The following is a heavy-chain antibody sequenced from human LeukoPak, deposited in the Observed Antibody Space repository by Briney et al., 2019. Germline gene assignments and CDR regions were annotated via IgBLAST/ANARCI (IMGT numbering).Heavy chain of an antibody. Sequence: GGSLRLSCAASGFTFSDYYMSWIRQAPGKGLEWVSYISSSGSTIYYADSVKGRFTISRDNSKNTLYLQMNSLRAEDTAVYYCAKIYGDSTPSFDYWGQGTLVTVSS. V-gene: IGHV3-11*01. CDR2: ISSSGSTI. D-gene: IGHD4-17*01. CDR3: AKIYGDSTPSFDY. CDR1: GFTFSDYY. J-gene: IGHJ4*02.